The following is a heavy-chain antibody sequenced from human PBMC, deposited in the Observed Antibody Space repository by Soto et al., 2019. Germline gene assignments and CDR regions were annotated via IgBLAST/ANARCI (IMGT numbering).Heavy chain of an antibody. CDR2: INTGNGNS. CDR1: GYTFTRYA. Sequence: QVQLVQSGAGVKKPGASVKVSCKASGYTFTRYAMHWVRQAPGQGLEWMGWINTGNGNSHYSQKFQGRVTFTRDTSATTVYMELSSLRSEDTAVYFCARNVDYFDPWGQGTLVTVSS. CDR3: ARNVDYFDP. D-gene: IGHD4-17*01. J-gene: IGHJ5*01. V-gene: IGHV1-3*04.